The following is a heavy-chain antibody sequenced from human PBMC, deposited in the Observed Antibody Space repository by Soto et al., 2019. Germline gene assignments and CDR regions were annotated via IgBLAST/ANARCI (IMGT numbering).Heavy chain of an antibody. D-gene: IGHD4-4*01. CDR3: ARDLRAGYSNYRHGPLGY. Sequence: PGGSLRLSCAACGVSVSSYGVGGVLQETGKGLEWVANIKQDGSEKYYVDSVKGRFTISRDNAKNSLYLQMNSLRAEDTAVYYCARDLRAGYSNYRHGPLGYWGQGTLVTVSS. CDR2: IKQDGSEK. V-gene: IGHV3-7*05. CDR1: GVSVSSYG. J-gene: IGHJ4*02.